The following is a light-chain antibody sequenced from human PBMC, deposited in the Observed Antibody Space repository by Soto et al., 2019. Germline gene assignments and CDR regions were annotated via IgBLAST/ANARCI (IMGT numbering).Light chain of an antibody. CDR3: QQSYSTPLT. CDR1: RSVSSN. V-gene: IGKV3-15*01. J-gene: IGKJ4*01. CDR2: GAS. Sequence: EIVMTQSPATLSVSPGERATLSCRGSRSVSSNLAWYQQKPGQAPRLLIYGASTRATGIPARFSGSGSGTEVTLTISSLQPEDFATYYCQQSYSTPLTFGGGTKVDIK.